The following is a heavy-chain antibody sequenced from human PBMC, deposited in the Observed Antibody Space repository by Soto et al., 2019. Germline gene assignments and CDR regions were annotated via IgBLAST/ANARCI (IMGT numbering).Heavy chain of an antibody. Sequence: GGSLRLSCAASGFTFNYGWMNWVRQAPGKGLEWVGRIKGKTDGGTTDYAAPVKGRFTISRDDSKNTLYLQMNSLKTEDTALYYCTTDSPWNPRYYYGMDVWGQGTTVTVSS. V-gene: IGHV3-15*07. D-gene: IGHD1-1*01. J-gene: IGHJ6*02. CDR1: GFTFNYGW. CDR3: TTDSPWNPRYYYGMDV. CDR2: IKGKTDGGTT.